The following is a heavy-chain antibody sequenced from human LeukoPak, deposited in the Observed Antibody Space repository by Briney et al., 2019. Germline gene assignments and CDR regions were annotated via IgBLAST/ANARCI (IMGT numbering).Heavy chain of an antibody. CDR1: GFTFGKSW. Sequence: GGSLRLSCAASGFTFGKSWIHWVRQAPGKGLVWVSHINRDGSSTNYADSVKGRFIISRDNAKNTLSLQMNSLRAEDTAVYYCARDYQYSLDVWGQGTTVTVSS. CDR3: ARDYQYSLDV. CDR2: INRDGSST. V-gene: IGHV3-74*01. J-gene: IGHJ6*02.